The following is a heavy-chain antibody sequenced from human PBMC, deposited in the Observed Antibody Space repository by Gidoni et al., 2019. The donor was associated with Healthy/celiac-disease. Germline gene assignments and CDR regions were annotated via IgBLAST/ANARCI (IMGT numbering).Heavy chain of an antibody. Sequence: QVQLVESGGGVVQPGGSLRLYCAASGFTFSSYGMHWVRQAPGKGLEWVAVISYDGSNKYYADSVKGRFTISRDNSKNTLYLQMNSLRAEDTAVYYCAKDDTRGYSYGLIDYWGQGTLVTVSS. D-gene: IGHD5-18*01. CDR2: ISYDGSNK. J-gene: IGHJ4*02. CDR1: GFTFSSYG. V-gene: IGHV3-30*18. CDR3: AKDDTRGYSYGLIDY.